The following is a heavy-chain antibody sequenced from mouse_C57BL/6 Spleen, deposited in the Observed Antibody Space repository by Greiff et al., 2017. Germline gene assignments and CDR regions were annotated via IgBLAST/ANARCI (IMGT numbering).Heavy chain of an antibody. CDR2: IYPRSGNT. J-gene: IGHJ4*01. D-gene: IGHD1-1*01. V-gene: IGHV1-81*01. CDR1: GYTFTSYG. Sequence: QVHVKQSGAELARPGASVKLSCKASGYTFTSYGISWVKQRTGQGLEWIGEIYPRSGNTYYNEKFKGKATLTADKSSSTAYMELRSLTSEDSAVYFCARFITTVVATGDAMDYWGQGTSVTVSS. CDR3: ARFITTVVATGDAMDY.